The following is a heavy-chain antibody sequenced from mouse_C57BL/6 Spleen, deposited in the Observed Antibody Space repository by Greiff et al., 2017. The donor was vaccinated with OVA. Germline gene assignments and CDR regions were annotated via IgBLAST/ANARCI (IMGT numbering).Heavy chain of an antibody. D-gene: IGHD4-1*01. CDR3: ARVGREEYYFDY. CDR1: GYAFSSSW. CDR2: IYPGDGDT. J-gene: IGHJ2*01. Sequence: VQLQQSGPELVKPGASVKISCKASGYAFSSSWMNWVKQRPGKGLEWIGRIYPGDGDTNYNGKFKGKATLTADKSSSTAYMQLSSLTSEDSAVYFCARVGREEYYFDYWGQGTTLTVSS. V-gene: IGHV1-82*01.